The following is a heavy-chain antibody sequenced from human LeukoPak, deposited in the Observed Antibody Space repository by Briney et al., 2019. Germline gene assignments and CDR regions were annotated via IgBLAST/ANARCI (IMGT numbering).Heavy chain of an antibody. Sequence: PGRSLRLSCAASGFTFSSYAMHWVRQAPGKGLEWVAVISYDGSNKYYADSVKGRFTISRDNSKNTLYLQMNSLRAEDTAVYYCARDVEDIVASIWGQGTLVTVSS. CDR2: ISYDGSNK. J-gene: IGHJ4*02. V-gene: IGHV3-30-3*01. CDR3: ARDVEDIVASI. D-gene: IGHD5-12*01. CDR1: GFTFSSYA.